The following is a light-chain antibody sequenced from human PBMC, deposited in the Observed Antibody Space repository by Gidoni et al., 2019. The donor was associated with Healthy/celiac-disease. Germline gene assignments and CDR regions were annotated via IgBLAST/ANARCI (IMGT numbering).Light chain of an antibody. Sequence: EIVLTNSPATLSLSPGERATLSCRARQRVSSYLAWYQQKPGQAPRLLIYDASNRATGIPARFSGSGSGTDFTLTISSLEPEDFAVYYCQQRSNWPPFTFGPGTKVDIK. J-gene: IGKJ3*01. CDR2: DAS. CDR1: QRVSSY. V-gene: IGKV3-11*01. CDR3: QQRSNWPPFT.